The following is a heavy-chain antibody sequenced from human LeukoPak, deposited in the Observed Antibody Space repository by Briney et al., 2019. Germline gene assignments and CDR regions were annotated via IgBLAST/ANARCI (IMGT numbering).Heavy chain of an antibody. D-gene: IGHD6-6*01. CDR2: MYFSGST. Sequence: SETLSLTCIVSGGSISSSSYYWGWVRQPPGKGLEWIGSMYFSGSTYYNAALKIRLTISVDTSKNQFSLKLSSVTAADTAVYYCAREMAAPYFEHWGQGTLVTVSS. V-gene: IGHV4-39*07. CDR1: GGSISSSSYY. CDR3: AREMAAPYFEH. J-gene: IGHJ4*02.